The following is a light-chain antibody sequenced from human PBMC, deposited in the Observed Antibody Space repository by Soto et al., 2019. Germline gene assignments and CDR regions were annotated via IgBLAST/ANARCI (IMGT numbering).Light chain of an antibody. CDR2: WAS. CDR1: QNVLYSSNNKNY. Sequence: DIVMTQSPDSLAVSLGERATINCKSSQNVLYSSNNKNYLAWYQQKPGQPPKLLIYWASTRESGVPDRFSGSGSGTDFTLTISSLQAEDLAVYYCQQYYSTPFTFGPGTKVDIK. V-gene: IGKV4-1*01. CDR3: QQYYSTPFT. J-gene: IGKJ3*01.